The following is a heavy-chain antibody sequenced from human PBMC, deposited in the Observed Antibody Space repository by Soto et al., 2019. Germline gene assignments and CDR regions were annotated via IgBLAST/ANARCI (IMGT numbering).Heavy chain of an antibody. CDR2: ISSSSYT. D-gene: IGHD5-18*01. Sequence: GGSLRLSCAASGFTFSDYYMSWIRQAPGKGLEWVSYISSSSYTNYADSVKGRFTISRDNAKNSLYLQMNSLRAEDTAVYYCARGGYSYAGWFDPWGQGTLVTVSS. CDR3: ARGGYSYAGWFDP. J-gene: IGHJ5*02. CDR1: GFTFSDYY. V-gene: IGHV3-11*06.